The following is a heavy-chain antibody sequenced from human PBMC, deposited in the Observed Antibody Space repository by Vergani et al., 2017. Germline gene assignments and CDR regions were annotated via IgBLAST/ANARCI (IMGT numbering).Heavy chain of an antibody. J-gene: IGHJ4*02. CDR3: AKDVHSSGWYYFDY. CDR2: ISWNSGSI. Sequence: EVQLVESGGGLVQPGRSLRLSCAASGFTFDDYAMHWVRQAPGKGLEWVSGISWNSGSIGYADSVKGRFTISRDNAKNSLYLQMNSLRAEDTALYYCAKDVHSSGWYYFDYWGQGTLVTVSS. D-gene: IGHD6-19*01. V-gene: IGHV3-9*01. CDR1: GFTFDDYA.